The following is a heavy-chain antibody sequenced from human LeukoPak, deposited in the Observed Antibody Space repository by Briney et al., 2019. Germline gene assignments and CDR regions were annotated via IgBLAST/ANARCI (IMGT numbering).Heavy chain of an antibody. CDR2: INSDGSTT. J-gene: IGHJ1*01. CDR1: GFSFRTYW. CDR3: AKEGIAAREGEYFQH. Sequence: PGGSLRLSCAASGFSFRTYWMHWVRQAPGKGLVWVSRINSDGSTTTYADSVKGRFTISRDNSKNTLYLQMNSLRAEDTAVYYCAKEGIAAREGEYFQHWGQGTLVTVSS. D-gene: IGHD6-6*01. V-gene: IGHV3-74*01.